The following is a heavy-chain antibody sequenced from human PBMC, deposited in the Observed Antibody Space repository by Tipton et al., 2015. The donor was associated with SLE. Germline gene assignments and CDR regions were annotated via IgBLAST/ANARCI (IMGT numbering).Heavy chain of an antibody. CDR1: GISIDSNSYY. CDR3: ARQPGARGNYEDWHFDL. D-gene: IGHD1-26*01. CDR2: IYYSGST. Sequence: TLSLTCPVSGISIDSNSYYWGWIRQPPGKGLEWIGSIYYSGSTFYNPSLKSRVTISVDTSNNFFSLKLSSVTAADTAVYYCARQPGARGNYEDWHFDLWGRGTLVAVSS. J-gene: IGHJ2*01. V-gene: IGHV4-39*01.